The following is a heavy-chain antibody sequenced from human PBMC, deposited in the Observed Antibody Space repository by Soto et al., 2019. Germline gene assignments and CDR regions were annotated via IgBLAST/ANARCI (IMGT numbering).Heavy chain of an antibody. CDR1: GFTFNSYA. J-gene: IGHJ5*02. D-gene: IGHD6-13*01. CDR3: AKDWPRGAAAENWFDP. CDR2: ISSGGSSR. V-gene: IGHV3-23*01. Sequence: EVQLLESGGGLVQPGGSLRLSCAASGFTFNSYAMTWVRQAPGKGLEWVSAISSGGSSRYYLDSVRGRFTISRDNSKNTLYLEMNSLRADDTAVYYCAKDWPRGAAAENWFDPWGQGTPVTVSS.